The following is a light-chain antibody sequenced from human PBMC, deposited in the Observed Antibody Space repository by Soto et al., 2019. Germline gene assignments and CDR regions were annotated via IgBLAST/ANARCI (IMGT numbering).Light chain of an antibody. Sequence: SYELTQPPSVSMAPGQTARITCGGNNIGTKSVHWYQQKPGQAPVLVVFDDSDRPSGIPERFSGSKSGTSASLAITGLQAEDEAEYYCQSYDSSLSGSKVVFGGGTKLTVL. V-gene: IGLV3-21*02. CDR2: DDS. CDR3: QSYDSSLSGSKVV. CDR1: NIGTKS. J-gene: IGLJ2*01.